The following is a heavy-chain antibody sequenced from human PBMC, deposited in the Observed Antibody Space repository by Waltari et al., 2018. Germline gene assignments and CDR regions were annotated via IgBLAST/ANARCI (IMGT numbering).Heavy chain of an antibody. V-gene: IGHV3-48*04. D-gene: IGHD3-22*01. CDR3: VREYDSGGAGY. CDR1: GFPFRIYG. Sequence: EVQLVESGGGLVQPGGSRSLSCSSSGFPFRIYGMNWVRQAPGKGLEWVSYISPSSSTITYADSMKGRFTISRDNAKNSLYLQMNSLRADDTAVYYCVREYDSGGAGYWGQGTLVTVSS. J-gene: IGHJ4*02. CDR2: ISPSSSTI.